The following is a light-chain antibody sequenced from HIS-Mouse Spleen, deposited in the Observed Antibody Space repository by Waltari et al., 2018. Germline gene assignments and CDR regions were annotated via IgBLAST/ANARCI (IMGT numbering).Light chain of an antibody. CDR2: VDS. V-gene: IGLV3-10*01. CDR3: YSTDSSGNHRV. CDR1: ALPKKY. J-gene: IGLJ2*01. Sequence: SYELTQPPSVSVSPGQTARITCSGDALPKKYAYWYQQKTGQAPLLVIYVDSNRPSGIPERFSGSSSGTMAILTISGAKVVDEADYYCYSTDSSGNHRVFGGGTKLTVL.